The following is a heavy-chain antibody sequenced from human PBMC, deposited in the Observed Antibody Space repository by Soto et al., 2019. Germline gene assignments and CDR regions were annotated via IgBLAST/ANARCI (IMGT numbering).Heavy chain of an antibody. J-gene: IGHJ4*02. CDR2: IIYDGSTK. V-gene: IGHV3-30*18. CDR1: GFTFSSYG. D-gene: IGHD3-10*01. CDR3: AKDRMGAGVRGYFDY. Sequence: QVQLVESGGGVVQPGRSLRLSCAASGFTFSSYGMHWVRQAPGKGLERVEVIIYDGSTKYYADSVRDRFTISRDNAKSALYLQMKGLRAEDTAVYYCAKDRMGAGVRGYFDYWGQGALVTVS.